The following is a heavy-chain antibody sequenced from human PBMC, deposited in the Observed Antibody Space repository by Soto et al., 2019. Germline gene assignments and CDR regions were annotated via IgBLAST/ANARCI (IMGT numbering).Heavy chain of an antibody. CDR3: ARLEGYCSGGSCYWHYYGMDV. CDR2: ISSSSSYI. D-gene: IGHD2-15*01. CDR1: GFTFSSYS. Sequence: EVQLVESGGGLVKPGGSLRLSCAASGFTFSSYSMNWVRQAPGKGLEWVSSISSSSSYIYYADSVKGRFTISRDNAKNSLYLQMNSLRAEDTAVYYCARLEGYCSGGSCYWHYYGMDVWGQGTTVTVSS. V-gene: IGHV3-21*01. J-gene: IGHJ6*02.